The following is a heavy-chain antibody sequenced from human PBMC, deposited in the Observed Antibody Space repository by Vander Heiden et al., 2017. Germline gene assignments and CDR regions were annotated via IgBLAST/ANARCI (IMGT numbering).Heavy chain of an antibody. J-gene: IGHJ4*02. CDR2: ISSGGDST. CDR1: GFTLSNYG. Sequence: EVQRLESGGGLVQPGGSLRPSGVVSGFTLSNYGMIWVRQAPGKGLEWVSGISSGGDSTYYTDSLKGRFTISRDNSKNTVYLEMSSLRAEDTAVYFCANVQYPNWLAYWGLGTLVTVSS. V-gene: IGHV3-23*01. CDR3: ANVQYPNWLAY. D-gene: IGHD1-1*01.